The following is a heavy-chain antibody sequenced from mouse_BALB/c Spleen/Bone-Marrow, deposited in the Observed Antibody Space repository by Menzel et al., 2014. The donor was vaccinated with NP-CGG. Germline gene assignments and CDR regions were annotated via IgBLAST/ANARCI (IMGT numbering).Heavy chain of an antibody. CDR3: ARNYGVDY. V-gene: IGHV1-9*01. CDR1: GYTFSSYW. J-gene: IGHJ2*01. CDR2: ILPGSGST. Sequence: VQLQQSGAELMKPGASVKISCKATGYTFSSYWIEWVKQRPGHGLEWIGEILPGSGSTNYNEKFKGKATFTADTSPNTAYMHLSSLTSEDSAVYYCARNYGVDYWGQGTTLTVSS. D-gene: IGHD1-1*01.